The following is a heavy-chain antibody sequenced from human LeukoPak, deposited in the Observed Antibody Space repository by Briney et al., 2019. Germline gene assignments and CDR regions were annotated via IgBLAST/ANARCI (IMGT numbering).Heavy chain of an antibody. J-gene: IGHJ4*02. Sequence: LSLTCTVSGGSFSTYYWSWIRQPPGKGLEWVSGISWNSGSIGYADSVKGRFTISRDNAKNSLYLQMNSLRAEDTALYYCAKDIGVGARAFDYWGQGTLVTVSS. CDR1: GGSFSTYY. CDR3: AKDIGVGARAFDY. V-gene: IGHV3-9*01. D-gene: IGHD1-26*01. CDR2: ISWNSGSI.